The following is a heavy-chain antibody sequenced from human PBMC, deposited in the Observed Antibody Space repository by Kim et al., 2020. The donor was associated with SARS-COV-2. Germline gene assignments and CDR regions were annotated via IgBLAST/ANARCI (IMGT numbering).Heavy chain of an antibody. CDR1: GFTFSSYA. CDR2: ISYDGSNK. Sequence: GGSLRLSCAASGFTFSSYAMHWVRQAPGKGLEWVAVISYDGSNKYYADSVKGRFTISRDNSKNTLYLQMNSLRAEDTAVYYCARPMIVVVDDAFDIWGQGTMVTVSS. J-gene: IGHJ3*02. CDR3: ARPMIVVVDDAFDI. V-gene: IGHV3-30*04. D-gene: IGHD3-22*01.